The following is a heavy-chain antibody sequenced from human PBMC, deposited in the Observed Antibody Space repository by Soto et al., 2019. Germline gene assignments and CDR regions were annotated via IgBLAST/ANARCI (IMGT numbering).Heavy chain of an antibody. CDR1: VCSISSYY. Sequence: SDTLSLTYAGSVCSISSYYSSWIRQPPGKGLEWIGYIYYSGSTNYNPSLKSRVTISVDTSKNQSSLKLRSVTAADTAVYYCARQPIADRTKYYYYYYMDVWGKGTTVNVSS. CDR3: ARQPIADRTKYYYYYYMDV. D-gene: IGHD6-6*01. CDR2: IYYSGST. J-gene: IGHJ6*03. V-gene: IGHV4-59*08.